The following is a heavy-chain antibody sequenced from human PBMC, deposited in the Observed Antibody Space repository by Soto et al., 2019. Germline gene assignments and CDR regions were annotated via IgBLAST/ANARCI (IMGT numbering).Heavy chain of an antibody. J-gene: IGHJ4*02. CDR1: GGSISSSSYY. CDR3: ASLRKKTPYYYDSSRYPTPLYYFAY. Sequence: SETLSLTCTVSGGSISSSSYYWGWFRQPPGKGLEWIGSIYYSGSTYYNPSLKSRVTISVDTSKNQFSLKLGSVTAADTAVYYCASLRKKTPYYYDSSRYPTPLYYFAYWGQVSLLTGS. D-gene: IGHD3-22*01. CDR2: IYYSGST. V-gene: IGHV4-39*01.